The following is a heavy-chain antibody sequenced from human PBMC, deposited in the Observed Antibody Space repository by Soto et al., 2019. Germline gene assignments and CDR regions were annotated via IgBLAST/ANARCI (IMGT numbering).Heavy chain of an antibody. D-gene: IGHD2-2*03. V-gene: IGHV1-69*13. J-gene: IGHJ6*02. CDR3: GSVGYCSSTNCLFYYYHYGMDV. CDR1: GGTFSSHA. CDR2: IIPIFGTT. Sequence: SVKVSCKASGGTFSSHAISWVRQAPGRGLKWMGGIIPIFGTTNYAQNLRARVTITADESTSTAYMELSSLTSEDTAVYYCGSVGYCSSTNCLFYYYHYGMDVWGQGTTVTVSS.